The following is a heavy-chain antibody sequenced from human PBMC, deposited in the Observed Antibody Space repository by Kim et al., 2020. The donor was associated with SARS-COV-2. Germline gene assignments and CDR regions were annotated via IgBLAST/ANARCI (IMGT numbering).Heavy chain of an antibody. V-gene: IGHV3-23*01. Sequence: ADSMKGRFTIARDNSKNTLYLKRNSLRAEDTAVYYCAKDPRETTVTTFDYWGQGTLVTGSS. J-gene: IGHJ4*02. CDR3: AKDPRETTVTTFDY. D-gene: IGHD4-17*01.